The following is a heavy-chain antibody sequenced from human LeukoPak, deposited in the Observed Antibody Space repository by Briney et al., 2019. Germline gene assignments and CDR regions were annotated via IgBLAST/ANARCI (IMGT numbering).Heavy chain of an antibody. D-gene: IGHD2-21*02. V-gene: IGHV3-48*04. CDR3: ARALGGPLCGGDCYSDY. Sequence: PGGSLRLSCITSGFAFNTYAMHWVRQAPGKGLEWISYISPASNTIYYADSVRGRFSMSRDNGKNSLYLQMNSLRAEDTAVYYCARALGGPLCGGDCYSDYWGQGTLVTVSS. CDR2: ISPASNTI. CDR1: GFAFNTYA. J-gene: IGHJ4*02.